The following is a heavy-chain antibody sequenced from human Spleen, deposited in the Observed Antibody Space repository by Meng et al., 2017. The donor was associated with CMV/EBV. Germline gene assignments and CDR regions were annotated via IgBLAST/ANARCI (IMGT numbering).Heavy chain of an antibody. CDR2: IYYSGST. CDR1: GGSISSGGYY. CDR3: ARDRGIAAAGTQFSYYYYGMDV. Sequence: SETLSLTCTVSGGSISSGGYYWSWIRQHTGKGLEWIGYIYYSGSTYYNPSLKSRVTISVDTSKNQFSLKLSSVSAADTAVYYCARDRGIAAAGTQFSYYYYGMDVWGQGTTVTVSS. D-gene: IGHD6-13*01. V-gene: IGHV4-31*03. J-gene: IGHJ6*02.